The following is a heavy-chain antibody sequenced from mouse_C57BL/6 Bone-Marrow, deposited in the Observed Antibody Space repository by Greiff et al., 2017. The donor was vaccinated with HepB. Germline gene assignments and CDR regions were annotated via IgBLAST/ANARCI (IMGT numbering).Heavy chain of an antibody. CDR3: ARTYYGSSSFAY. J-gene: IGHJ3*01. Sequence: QVQLQQPGAELVRPGTSVKLSCKASGYTFTSYWMHWVKQRPGQGLEWIGVIDPSDSYTNYNQKFKGKATLTADKSSSTAYMQLSSLTSEDSAVYFCARTYYGSSSFAYWGQGTLVTVSA. CDR1: GYTFTSYW. CDR2: IDPSDSYT. V-gene: IGHV1-59*01. D-gene: IGHD1-1*01.